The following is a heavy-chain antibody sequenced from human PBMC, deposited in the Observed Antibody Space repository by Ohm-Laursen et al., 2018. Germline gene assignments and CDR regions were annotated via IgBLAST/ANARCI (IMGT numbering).Heavy chain of an antibody. V-gene: IGHV3-74*01. CDR3: ARLRSNTVTTIGLDY. CDR2: INSDGSST. Sequence: SLRLSCAASGFTFSSYWMHWVRQAPGKGLVWVSRINSDGSSTSYADSVKGRFTISRDNAKNMVYLQMNSLRVEDTAVYFCARLRSNTVTTIGLDYWGQGTLVTVSS. J-gene: IGHJ4*02. CDR1: GFTFSSYW. D-gene: IGHD5-18*01.